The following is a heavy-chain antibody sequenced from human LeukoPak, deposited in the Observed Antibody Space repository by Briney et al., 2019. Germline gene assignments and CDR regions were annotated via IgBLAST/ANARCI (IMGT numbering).Heavy chain of an antibody. CDR1: GYTFTSYG. J-gene: IGHJ5*02. CDR3: ARDVGYSSSWQYNWFDP. D-gene: IGHD6-13*01. CDR2: ISAYNGNT. V-gene: IGHV1-18*01. Sequence: VASVKVSCKASGYTFTSYGISWVRQAPGQGLEWMGWISAYNGNTNYAQKLQGRVTMTTDTSTSTAYMELRSLRSDDTAVCYCARDVGYSSSWQYNWFDPWGQGTLVTVSS.